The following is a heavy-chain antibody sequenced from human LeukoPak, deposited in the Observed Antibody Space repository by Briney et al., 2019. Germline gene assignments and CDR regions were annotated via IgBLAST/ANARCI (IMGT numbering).Heavy chain of an antibody. Sequence: ASETLSLTCTVSGGSFSSGTDFWTWVRQPPGKGLEWIGHIHYSVTTNYNPSLKSRVTMSLDTSKNQFSLKLTSVTAADTAIYFCARWGTYWGQGILVTVSS. V-gene: IGHV4-61*01. J-gene: IGHJ4*02. D-gene: IGHD7-27*01. CDR3: ARWGTY. CDR2: IHYSVTT. CDR1: GGSFSSGTDF.